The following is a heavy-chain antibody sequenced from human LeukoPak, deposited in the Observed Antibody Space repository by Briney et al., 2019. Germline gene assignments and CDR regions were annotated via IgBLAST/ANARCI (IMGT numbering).Heavy chain of an antibody. V-gene: IGHV3-7*03. CDR1: GFTFSSYW. CDR3: ARGGGLDV. Sequence: GGSLRLSCAASGFTFSSYWMNWARQAPGKGLEWVASINHNGNVNYYVDSVKGRFTISRDSAKNPLYLQMSNLRAEDTAVYSCARGGGLDVWGQGATVTVSS. J-gene: IGHJ6*02. D-gene: IGHD3-16*01. CDR2: INHNGNVN.